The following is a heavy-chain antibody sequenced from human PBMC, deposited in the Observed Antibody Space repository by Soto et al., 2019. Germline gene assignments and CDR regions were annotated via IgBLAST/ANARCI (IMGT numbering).Heavy chain of an antibody. CDR3: ARDGLAEAVAVISSGMDV. CDR2: IWYDGSNK. J-gene: IGHJ6*02. D-gene: IGHD6-19*01. CDR1: GFTFSSYG. Sequence: GGSLRLSCAASGFTFSSYGMHWVRQAPGKGLEWVAVIWYDGSNKYYADSVKGRFTISRDNSKNTLYLQMNSLRAEDTAVYYCARDGLAEAVAVISSGMDVWGQGTTVTVSS. V-gene: IGHV3-33*01.